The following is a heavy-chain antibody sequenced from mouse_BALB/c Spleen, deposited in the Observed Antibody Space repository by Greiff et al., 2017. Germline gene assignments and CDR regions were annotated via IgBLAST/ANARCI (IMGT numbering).Heavy chain of an antibody. CDR2: ILPGSGST. J-gene: IGHJ4*01. CDR1: GYTFSSYW. V-gene: IGHV1-9*01. Sequence: QVQLKQSGAELMKPGASVKISCKATGYTFSSYWIEWVKQRPGHGLEWIGEILPGSGSTNYNEKFKGKATFTADTSSNTAYMQLSSLTSEDSAVYYCARRTNWDSYAMDYWGQGTSVTVSS. CDR3: ARRTNWDSYAMDY. D-gene: IGHD4-1*01.